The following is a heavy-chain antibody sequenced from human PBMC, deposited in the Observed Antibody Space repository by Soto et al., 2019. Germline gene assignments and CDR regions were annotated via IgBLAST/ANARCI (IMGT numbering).Heavy chain of an antibody. CDR2: IWYDGDKK. D-gene: IGHD2-15*01. V-gene: IGHV3-33*01. J-gene: IGHJ4*02. CDR1: GFTLSSYG. CDR3: ARGSAGSESVVVVPAIDFYSFDT. Sequence: QVQLVESGGGVVQPGRSLRLSCAASGFTLSSYGMHWVRQAPGKGLEWVAVIWYDGDKKYYADSVKVRFTISRDESKNTVYLHMSSLRGEDTGVYYCARGSAGSESVVVVPAIDFYSFDTWGQGTLVSVCS.